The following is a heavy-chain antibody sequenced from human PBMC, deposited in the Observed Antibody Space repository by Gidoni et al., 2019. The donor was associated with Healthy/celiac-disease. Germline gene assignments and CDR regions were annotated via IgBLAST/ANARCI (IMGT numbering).Heavy chain of an antibody. D-gene: IGHD3-22*01. J-gene: IGHJ4*02. CDR1: GGYLSISSYY. CDR3: AAYYYDSSGYSVMDY. V-gene: IGHV4-39*01. Sequence: QLQLQESGPGLVKPSETLSLTCTVSGGYLSISSYYWGWIRQPPGKGLEWIGSVYYSGSTYYNPSLKSRVTISVDTSKNQFSLKLSSVTAADTAVYYCAAYYYDSSGYSVMDYWGQGTLVTVSS. CDR2: VYYSGST.